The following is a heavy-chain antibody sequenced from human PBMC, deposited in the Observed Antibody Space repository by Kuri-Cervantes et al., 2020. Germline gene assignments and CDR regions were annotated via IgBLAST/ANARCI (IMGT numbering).Heavy chain of an antibody. Sequence: GSLRLSCAVHGASFSGYYWSWIRQPPGKGLEWIGEINHSGSTNYNPSLKSRVTISVDPSKNQFSLKLSSVTAADTAVYYCARVVDYCTTGYCYYMDVWAKGTTVTVSS. V-gene: IGHV4-34*01. J-gene: IGHJ6*03. D-gene: IGHD3-16*01. CDR2: INHSGST. CDR1: GASFSGYY. CDR3: ARVVDYCTTGYCYYMDV.